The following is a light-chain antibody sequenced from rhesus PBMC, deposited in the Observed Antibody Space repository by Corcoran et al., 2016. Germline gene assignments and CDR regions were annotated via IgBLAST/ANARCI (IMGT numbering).Light chain of an antibody. Sequence: QVILTQSPATLSLSPGERATLSCRASQSVSSYLAWYQQKPGQAPRLLIYGASSRATGIPDRFSGSGSGTGFTLTISSLEPEDVGVYHCYQHSSGLTFGGGTKVEIK. CDR2: GAS. J-gene: IGKJ4*01. V-gene: IGKV3-10*01. CDR1: QSVSSY. CDR3: YQHSSGLT.